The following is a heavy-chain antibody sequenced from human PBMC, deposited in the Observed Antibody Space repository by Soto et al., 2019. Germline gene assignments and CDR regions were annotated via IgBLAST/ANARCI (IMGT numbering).Heavy chain of an antibody. CDR1: GGSMRSYY. D-gene: IGHD3-10*01. J-gene: IGHJ6*02. Sequence: SETLSLTCTVSGGSMRSYYWSWIRQPPGKGLEWIGYIYYSGSTNYNRSVKSRVTMSVDTPKNQFSLKLSSVTAADTAVYYCARRGYRPGFPYYYGMDVWGQGTTVTVS. CDR2: IYYSGST. CDR3: ARRGYRPGFPYYYGMDV. V-gene: IGHV4-59*01.